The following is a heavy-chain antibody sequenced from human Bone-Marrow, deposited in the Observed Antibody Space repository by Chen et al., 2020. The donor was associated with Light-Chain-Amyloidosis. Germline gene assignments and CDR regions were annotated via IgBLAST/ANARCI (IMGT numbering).Heavy chain of an antibody. J-gene: IGHJ3*01. CDR2: INHSGNT. D-gene: IGHD1-7*01. Sequence: QVQLQQWGAGLLKPSETLSLTCAVYGGSFSEFSWTWIHQPPGKGLEWVGDINHSGNTNYNPSLRSRVSISVDASKNRFSLKLNSVTAADTSVYYCARGGGGITGTTLAYAFDVWGQGAMVTVSS. V-gene: IGHV4-34*02. CDR1: GGSFSEFS. CDR3: ARGGGGITGTTLAYAFDV.